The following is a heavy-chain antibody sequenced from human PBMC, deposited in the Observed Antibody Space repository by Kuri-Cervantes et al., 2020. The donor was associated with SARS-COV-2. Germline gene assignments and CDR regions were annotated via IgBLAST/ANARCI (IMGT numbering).Heavy chain of an antibody. D-gene: IGHD5-18*01. V-gene: IGHV3-7*01. CDR2: IKQDGSEK. J-gene: IGHJ6*03. CDR3: ARENGGVVTAMVTYYYYYYMDV. CDR1: GFTFVSYW. Sequence: GGSLRLSCAASGFTFVSYWMSWVRQAPGKGLEWVANIKQDGSEKYYVDSVKGRFTISRDNAKNSLYLKMNSLRAEDTAVYYCARENGGVVTAMVTYYYYYYMDVWGKGTTVTVSS.